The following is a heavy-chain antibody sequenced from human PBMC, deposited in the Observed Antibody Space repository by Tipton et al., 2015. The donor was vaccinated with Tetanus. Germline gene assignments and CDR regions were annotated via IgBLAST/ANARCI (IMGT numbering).Heavy chain of an antibody. D-gene: IGHD3-22*01. V-gene: IGHV4-39*07. CDR2: IYYSGST. CDR3: ARGGYYDSSGYYSRMDV. CDR1: GGSISSSSYY. J-gene: IGHJ6*02. Sequence: TLSLTCTVSGGSISSSSYYWGWIRQPPGKELEWIGSIYYSGSTYYNPSLKSRVTISVDTAKNQFSLKLSSVTAADTAVYYCARGGYYDSSGYYSRMDVWGQGTTVTVSS.